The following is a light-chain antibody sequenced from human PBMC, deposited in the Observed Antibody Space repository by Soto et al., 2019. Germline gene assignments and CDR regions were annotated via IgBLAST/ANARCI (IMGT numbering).Light chain of an antibody. CDR1: QSVNSNY. V-gene: IGKV3-20*01. CDR2: GVF. J-gene: IGKJ2*01. CDR3: QYYDGSPRT. Sequence: ETVLTQSPGTVSLSPGERATLSCRTSQSVNSNYLAWYQQKPGQAPRLLIYGVFNRATGIPDRFSGSGSGPDFTLTISGLEPEDSAVYYCQYYDGSPRTFGQGTKLEIK.